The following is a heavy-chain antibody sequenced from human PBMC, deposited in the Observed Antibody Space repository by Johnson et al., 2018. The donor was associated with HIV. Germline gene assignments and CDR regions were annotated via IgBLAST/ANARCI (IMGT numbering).Heavy chain of an antibody. CDR1: GFTFSSYW. Sequence: VQLVESGGDLVQPGGSLRLSCAASGFTFSSYWMSWVRQAPGKGPEWVANIKQDGSEKYYADSVKGRFTISRDNSKNTLYLQMNSLRAEDTAVYYCARGNYYDSGGYYPHAFHVWGQGTMVTVSS. D-gene: IGHD3-22*01. V-gene: IGHV3-7*02. CDR3: ARGNYYDSGGYYPHAFHV. CDR2: IKQDGSEK. J-gene: IGHJ3*01.